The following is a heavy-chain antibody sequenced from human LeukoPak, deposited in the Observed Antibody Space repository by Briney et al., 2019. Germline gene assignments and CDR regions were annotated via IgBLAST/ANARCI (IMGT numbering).Heavy chain of an antibody. CDR1: GFTFSDYY. Sequence: PGGSLRLSCAASGFTFSDYYMSWIRQAPGKGLEWVSYISSSGSTIYYADSVKGRFTISRDNSKNTLYLQMNSLRAEDTAVYYCAKAVAGTDPPFDYWGQGTLVTVSS. V-gene: IGHV3-11*01. CDR2: ISSSGSTI. CDR3: AKAVAGTDPPFDY. D-gene: IGHD6-19*01. J-gene: IGHJ4*02.